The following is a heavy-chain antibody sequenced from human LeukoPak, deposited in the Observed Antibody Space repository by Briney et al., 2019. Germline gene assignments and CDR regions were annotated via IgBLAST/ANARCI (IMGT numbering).Heavy chain of an antibody. Sequence: ASVTVSCKASGGTFSSYAISWVRQAPGQGLEWMGGIIPIFGTANYAQKFQGRVTITADKSTSTAYMELSSLRSEDTAVYYCARPLSCQSGYYLCAFDIWGQGTMVTVSS. CDR2: IIPIFGTA. D-gene: IGHD3-22*01. CDR1: GGTFSSYA. CDR3: ARPLSCQSGYYLCAFDI. V-gene: IGHV1-69*06. J-gene: IGHJ3*02.